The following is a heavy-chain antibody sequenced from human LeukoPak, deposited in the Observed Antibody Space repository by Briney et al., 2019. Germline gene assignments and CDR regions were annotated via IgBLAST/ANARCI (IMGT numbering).Heavy chain of an antibody. CDR2: IYCSGST. Sequence: TSETLSLTCIVSGGSISSGDYYWSWIRQPPGKGLEWIGYIYCSGSTNYNPSLKSRVTISVDTSKNQFSLKLSSVTAADTAVYYCARVGEYSSSWSPSTYYYYGMDVWGQGTTVTVSS. D-gene: IGHD6-13*01. J-gene: IGHJ6*02. V-gene: IGHV4-61*08. CDR3: ARVGEYSSSWSPSTYYYYGMDV. CDR1: GGSISSGDYY.